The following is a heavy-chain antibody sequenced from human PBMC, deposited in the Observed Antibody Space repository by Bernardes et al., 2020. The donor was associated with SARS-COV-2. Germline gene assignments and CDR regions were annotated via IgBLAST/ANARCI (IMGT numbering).Heavy chain of an antibody. J-gene: IGHJ5*02. CDR1: GDSISNGYYY. CDR3: ARGRPYYGWFDP. Sequence: SETLSLTCTVSGDSISNGYYYWSWIRQPAGKGLEWIGRIYASGTTDYNPSLNSRVTISIDTSKNQFSLKLNSVIAADTAVYYCARGRPYYGWFDPWGQGTLVTVSS. CDR2: IYASGTT. D-gene: IGHD3-10*01. V-gene: IGHV4-61*02.